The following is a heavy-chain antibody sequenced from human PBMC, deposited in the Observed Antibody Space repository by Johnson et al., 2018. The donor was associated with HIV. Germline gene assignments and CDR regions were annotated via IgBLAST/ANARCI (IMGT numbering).Heavy chain of an antibody. J-gene: IGHJ3*01. Sequence: QVQLVESGGGVVQPGGSLRLYCAASGFTFSSYGMHWVRQAPGKGLERVAFLRYDGSNKEYADSVKRRFTISRDNSKNSLYLEMNSLRAEDTALYYCTKAHYGSGEYVFWGQGTMVTVSS. CDR1: GFTFSSYG. V-gene: IGHV3-30*02. CDR2: LRYDGSNK. CDR3: TKAHYGSGEYVF. D-gene: IGHD3-10*01.